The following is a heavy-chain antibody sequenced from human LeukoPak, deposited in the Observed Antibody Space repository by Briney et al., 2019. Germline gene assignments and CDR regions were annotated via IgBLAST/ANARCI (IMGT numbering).Heavy chain of an antibody. CDR2: VFYSGST. Sequence: SETLSLTCTVSGGSISSYCWSWIRQPPGKGLEWIGYVFYSGSTNYNPSLKSRVTISVDMSKNQFSLKLTSVTAADTAVYYCAREVGDYVGVFDYWGQGTLVTVSS. D-gene: IGHD4-17*01. J-gene: IGHJ4*02. CDR3: AREVGDYVGVFDY. V-gene: IGHV4-59*01. CDR1: GGSISSYC.